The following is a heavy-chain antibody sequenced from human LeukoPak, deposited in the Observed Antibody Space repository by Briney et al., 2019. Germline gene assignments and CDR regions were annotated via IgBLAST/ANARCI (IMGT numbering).Heavy chain of an antibody. CDR3: ARQEYCSGASCYTWFDP. D-gene: IGHD2-15*01. CDR1: GYSINNYW. J-gene: IGHJ5*02. V-gene: IGHV5-51*01. CDR2: IYPADSDI. Sequence: GESLKISCKGSGYSINNYWIAWVRQMPGKGLEWMGIIYPADSDIRYSPSFQGQVTISADKSISTACLQWNSLKASDTAMYYCARQEYCSGASCYTWFDPWGQGTLVTVSS.